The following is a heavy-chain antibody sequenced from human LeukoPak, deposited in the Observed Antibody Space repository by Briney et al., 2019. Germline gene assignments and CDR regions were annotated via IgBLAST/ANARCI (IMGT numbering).Heavy chain of an antibody. CDR1: GFTFSSYA. CDR3: ATQSSGWSNSFDY. CDR2: ISGSGGST. D-gene: IGHD6-19*01. J-gene: IGHJ4*02. Sequence: PGGSLRLSCAASGFTFSSYAMSWVRQAPGKGLEWVSAISGSGGSTYYADSVKGRFTISRDNSRNTLYLQMNSLRAEDTAVYYCATQSSGWSNSFDYWGQGTLVTVSS. V-gene: IGHV3-23*01.